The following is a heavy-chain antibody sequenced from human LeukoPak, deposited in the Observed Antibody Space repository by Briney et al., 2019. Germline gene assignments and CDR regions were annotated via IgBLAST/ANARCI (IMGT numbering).Heavy chain of an antibody. Sequence: PGGSLRLSCAASGFTFSSYGMHWVRQAPGKGLEWVTGIRQNGIEKYYVDSVEGRFIISRNNAENSLSLQMNSLRDEDAATYYCARLLGESTIYDLWGQGTLVTVSS. CDR3: ARLLGESTIYDL. D-gene: IGHD3-16*01. V-gene: IGHV3-7*01. CDR2: IRQNGIEK. J-gene: IGHJ5*02. CDR1: GFTFSSYG.